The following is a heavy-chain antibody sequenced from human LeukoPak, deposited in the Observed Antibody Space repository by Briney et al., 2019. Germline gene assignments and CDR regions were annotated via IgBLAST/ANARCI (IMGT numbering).Heavy chain of an antibody. Sequence: PGESLKISCEGSGYSFTSYWIGWVRQMPGKGLEWMGIMWPGDSDTRYSPSFEGQVTISADKSISTAYLQWSSLKASDTAIYYCVSPRSGVGIDYWGQGTLVTVSS. CDR1: GYSFTSYW. CDR2: MWPGDSDT. D-gene: IGHD3-10*01. CDR3: VSPRSGVGIDY. J-gene: IGHJ4*02. V-gene: IGHV5-51*01.